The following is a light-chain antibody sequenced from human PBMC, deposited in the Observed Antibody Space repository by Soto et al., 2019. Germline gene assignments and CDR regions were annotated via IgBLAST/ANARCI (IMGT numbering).Light chain of an antibody. V-gene: IGKV1-27*01. CDR2: AAS. J-gene: IGKJ2*01. CDR3: QQYNSYSYT. Sequence: DLQMTQSPSSLSASVGDRVTITCRARQGISNYLAWYQQKPGKVPKLLIYAASTLQSGVPSRFSGSGSGTDFTLTISSLQPEDVATYYCQQYNSYSYTFGQGTKLEIK. CDR1: QGISNY.